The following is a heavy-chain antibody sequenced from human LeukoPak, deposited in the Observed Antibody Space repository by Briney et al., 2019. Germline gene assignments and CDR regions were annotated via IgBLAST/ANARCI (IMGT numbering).Heavy chain of an antibody. CDR3: ARAYGDYRYYYYYMDV. CDR1: GVSFSGYY. J-gene: IGHJ6*03. CDR2: INHSGST. D-gene: IGHD4-17*01. V-gene: IGHV4-34*01. Sequence: SETLSLTCAVHGVSFSGYYWNWIRQPPGKGLEWIGEINHSGSTNYNPSLKSRVTISVDTSKNQFSLRLSSVTAADTAVYYCARAYGDYRYYYYYMDVWGKGTTVTVSS.